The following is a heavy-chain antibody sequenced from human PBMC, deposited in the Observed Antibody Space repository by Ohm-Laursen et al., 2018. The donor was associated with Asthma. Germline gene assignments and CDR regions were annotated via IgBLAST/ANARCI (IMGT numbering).Heavy chain of an antibody. CDR2: GGSYYDGGLK. J-gene: IGHJ6*02. CDR1: GFTFRSYA. D-gene: IGHD2-2*01. CDR3: AKGICSSTSCYGYYGMDV. Sequence: SLRLSCTASGFTFRSYAMHWVRQAPGKGLEWVAVGGSYYDGGLKYYADSVKGRFTISRDNSKNTLYLQMNSLRAEDTAVYYCAKGICSSTSCYGYYGMDVWGQGTTVTVSS. V-gene: IGHV3-30-3*01.